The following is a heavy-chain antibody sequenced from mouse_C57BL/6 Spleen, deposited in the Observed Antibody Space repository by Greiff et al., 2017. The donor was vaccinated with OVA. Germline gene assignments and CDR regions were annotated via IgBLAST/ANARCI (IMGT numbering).Heavy chain of an antibody. D-gene: IGHD2-4*01. V-gene: IGHV1-39*01. J-gene: IGHJ3*01. CDR3: ARGDYDGGPKAWFAY. CDR2: INPNYGTT. CDR1: GYSFTDYN. Sequence: VQLKQSGPELVKPGASVKISCKASGYSFTDYNMNWVKQSNGKSLEWIGVINPNYGTTSYNQKFKGKATLTVDQSSSTAYMQLNSLTSEDSAVYYCARGDYDGGPKAWFAYWGQGTLVTVSA.